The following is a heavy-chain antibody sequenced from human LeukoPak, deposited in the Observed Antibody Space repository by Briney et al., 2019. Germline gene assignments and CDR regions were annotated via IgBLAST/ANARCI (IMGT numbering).Heavy chain of an antibody. CDR1: GFTFGPYT. CDR2: ISSSSSYI. D-gene: IGHD2-2*01. J-gene: IGHJ4*01. Sequence: GGSLRLSCAASGFTFGPYTMNWVRQAPGKGLEWVSSISSSSSYIYYADSVKGRFTISRDNAKNSLYLQMNSLRAEDTAMYYCARDTRGESDYWGHGTLVTVSS. V-gene: IGHV3-21*06. CDR3: ARDTRGESDY.